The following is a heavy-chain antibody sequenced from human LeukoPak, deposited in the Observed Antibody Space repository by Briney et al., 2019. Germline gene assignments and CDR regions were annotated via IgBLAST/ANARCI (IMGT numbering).Heavy chain of an antibody. CDR1: GGSFSGYY. CDR3: ARSSLGVTATDY. J-gene: IGHJ4*02. Sequence: KPSETLSLTCAVYGGSFSGYYWSWIRQPPGKGLEWIGEINHSGSTNYNPSLKSRVTISVDTSKNQFSLKLSSVTAADTAVYYCARSSLGVTATDYWGQGTRVTVSS. CDR2: INHSGST. V-gene: IGHV4-34*01. D-gene: IGHD2-21*02.